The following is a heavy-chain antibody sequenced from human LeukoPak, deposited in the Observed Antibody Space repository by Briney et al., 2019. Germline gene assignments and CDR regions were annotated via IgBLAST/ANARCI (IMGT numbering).Heavy chain of an antibody. Sequence: PGESLKISCQGFGYPFTTSWIGWVRQLPGKGLEWTAIIYAGNSDAKYSPSFQAQVSISTDRSISTAYLHWSSLKASDTAIYYCAIINHPDGRVYWGQGTLVTVSS. CDR3: AIINHPDGRVY. V-gene: IGHV5-51*01. J-gene: IGHJ4*02. D-gene: IGHD5-24*01. CDR2: IYAGNSDA. CDR1: GYPFTTSW.